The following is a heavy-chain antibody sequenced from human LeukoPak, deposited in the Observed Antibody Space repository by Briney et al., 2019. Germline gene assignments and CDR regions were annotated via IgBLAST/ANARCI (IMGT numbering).Heavy chain of an antibody. Sequence: SETLSLTCTVSGGSISSSIYYWGWIRQPPGKGLEWIGSIYYSGSTYYNPSLKSRVTISVDTSKNQFSLKLSSVTAADTAVYYCARGLGTVDDSSGSDAFDIWGQGTMVTVSS. J-gene: IGHJ3*02. V-gene: IGHV4-39*07. CDR1: GGSISSSIYY. D-gene: IGHD3-22*01. CDR2: IYYSGST. CDR3: ARGLGTVDDSSGSDAFDI.